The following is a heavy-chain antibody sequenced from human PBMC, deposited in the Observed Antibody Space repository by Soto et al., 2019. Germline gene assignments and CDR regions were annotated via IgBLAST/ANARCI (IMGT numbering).Heavy chain of an antibody. CDR2: INHSGST. Sequence: SETLSLTCAVYGGSFSGYYWSWIRQPPGKGLEWIREINHSGSTNYNPSLKSRVTISVDTSKNQFSLKLSSVTAADTAVYYCARGRAAAGTAYYCYYGMDVWGQGTTVTVSS. D-gene: IGHD6-13*01. CDR3: ARGRAAAGTAYYCYYGMDV. J-gene: IGHJ6*02. V-gene: IGHV4-34*01. CDR1: GGSFSGYY.